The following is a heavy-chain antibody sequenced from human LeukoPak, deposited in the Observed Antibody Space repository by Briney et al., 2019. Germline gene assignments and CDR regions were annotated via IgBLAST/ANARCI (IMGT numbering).Heavy chain of an antibody. D-gene: IGHD3-3*01. CDR3: TSELRSLEWLLSSYALDV. Sequence: GGSLRLPCEASGLLFSKAWMNWVGQPPGRGLGWVGRIKSKSDGGTVEYAAPVEGRFTISRHDLRNMLFLQMNSLNTEDTAVYYCTSELRSLEWLLSSYALDVWGQGTMVTVSS. CDR1: GLLFSKAW. CDR2: IKSKSDGGTV. V-gene: IGHV3-15*07. J-gene: IGHJ3*01.